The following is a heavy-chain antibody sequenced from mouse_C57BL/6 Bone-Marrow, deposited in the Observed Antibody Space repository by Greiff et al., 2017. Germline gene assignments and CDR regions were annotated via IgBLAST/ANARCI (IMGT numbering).Heavy chain of an antibody. CDR3: ARDHRWLLLWYFDV. Sequence: EVQGVESGGGLVKPGGSLKLSCAASGFTFSSYAMSWVRQTPEKRLEWVATISDGGSYTSYPDNVKGRFTISRDNAKNNLYLQMSHLKSEDTAMYYCARDHRWLLLWYFDVWGTGTTVTVAS. V-gene: IGHV5-4*01. J-gene: IGHJ1*03. CDR2: ISDGGSYT. D-gene: IGHD2-3*01. CDR1: GFTFSSYA.